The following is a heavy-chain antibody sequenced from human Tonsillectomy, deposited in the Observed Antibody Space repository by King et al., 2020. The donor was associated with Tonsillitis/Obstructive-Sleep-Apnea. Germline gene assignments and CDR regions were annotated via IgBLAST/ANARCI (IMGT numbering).Heavy chain of an antibody. V-gene: IGHV1-69*01. D-gene: IGHD3-10*01. CDR2: IIPIFGTA. CDR1: GGTFSSYA. J-gene: IGHJ5*02. Sequence: VQLVESGAEVKKPGSSMKVSCKASGGTFSSYAISWVRQAPGQGLEWMGGIIPIFGTANYAQKFQGRVTITADESTSTAYMELSSLRSEDTAVYYCARVTGSGSGWFDPWGQGTLVSVSS. CDR3: ARVTGSGSGWFDP.